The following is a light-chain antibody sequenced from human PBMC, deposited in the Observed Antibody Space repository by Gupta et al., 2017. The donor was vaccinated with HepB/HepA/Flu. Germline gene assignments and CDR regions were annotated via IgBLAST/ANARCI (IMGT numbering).Light chain of an antibody. CDR1: WSNIGDNT. CDR2: YDD. J-gene: IGLJ3*02. Sequence: SVVTPPPSVSAAPRKRVTISCSGSWSNIGDNTVNWYQQLPGKAPKLLIYYDDLLPSGVSDRFSGSKSGTSASLTISGLQAEDEADYYCAAWDDSRNGLVFGGGTKLTVL. V-gene: IGLV1-36*01. CDR3: AAWDDSRNGLV.